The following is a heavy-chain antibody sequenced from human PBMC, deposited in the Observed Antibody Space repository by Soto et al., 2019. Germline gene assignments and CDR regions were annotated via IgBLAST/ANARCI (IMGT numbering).Heavy chain of an antibody. Sequence: SVKVSCKASGYTFTDFYIHWVRQAPGQGLEWMGGIIPIFGTANYAQKFQGRVTITADESTSTAYMELSSLRSEDTAVYYCARDLSRDGYNAFDYWGQGTLVTVS. D-gene: IGHD5-12*01. J-gene: IGHJ4*02. V-gene: IGHV1-69*13. CDR1: GYTFTDFY. CDR2: IIPIFGTA. CDR3: ARDLSRDGYNAFDY.